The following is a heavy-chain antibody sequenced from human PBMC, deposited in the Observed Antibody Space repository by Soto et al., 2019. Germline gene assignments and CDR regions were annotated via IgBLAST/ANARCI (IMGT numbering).Heavy chain of an antibody. V-gene: IGHV4-31*03. CDR2: IYYSGST. CDR1: GGPISSGGYY. J-gene: IGHJ6*02. Sequence: PSETLSLTCTVSGGPISSGGYYWSWIRQHPGKGLEWIGYIYYSGSTYYNPSLKSRVTISVDTSKNQFSLKLSSVTAADTAVYYCARVIVVVPAAGSPYYYGMDVWGQGTTVTVSS. CDR3: ARVIVVVPAAGSPYYYGMDV. D-gene: IGHD2-2*01.